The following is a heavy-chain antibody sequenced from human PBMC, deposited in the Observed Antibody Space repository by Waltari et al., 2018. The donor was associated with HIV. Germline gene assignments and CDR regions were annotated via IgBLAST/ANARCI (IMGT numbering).Heavy chain of an antibody. J-gene: IGHJ6*02. D-gene: IGHD6-13*01. CDR1: QFPFSIYS. CDR3: GFVPAATNGMDV. V-gene: IGHV3-21*01. CDR2: FSSASDSE. Sequence: EVQLVESGGGLVKPGGSLRISCATSQFPFSIYSLIWVRQAPGKGMEWVASFSSASDSEFYADSVKGRFTISRDNAKNFLDLQMNSLRDEDTAVYYCGFVPAATNGMDVWGQGTTVTVSS.